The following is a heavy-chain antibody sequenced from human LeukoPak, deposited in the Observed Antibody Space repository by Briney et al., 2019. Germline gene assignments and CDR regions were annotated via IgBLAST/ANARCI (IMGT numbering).Heavy chain of an antibody. J-gene: IGHJ4*02. CDR2: IYSGGST. CDR3: ARVASGSNFAVDY. CDR1: GYTLSSYE. Sequence: PGGSLRLSCAASGYTLSSYEIHWVRQAPGEGLEWVSLIYSGGSTYYADSVKGRFTISRENSKNTLYLQMSSLRAEDTAVYYCARVASGSNFAVDYWGQGTLVTVSS. D-gene: IGHD1-26*01. V-gene: IGHV3-66*01.